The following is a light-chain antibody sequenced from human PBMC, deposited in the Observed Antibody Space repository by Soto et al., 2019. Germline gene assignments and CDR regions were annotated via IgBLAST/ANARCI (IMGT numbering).Light chain of an antibody. Sequence: IVLTQSPGTLSLSPGERATISWRASQSVSSSYLAWYKQKPGQAPRLLIYGASSRATGIPDRFSGSGSGTEFTLTISRLEPEDFEVYYCQQYGSSPLTFGGGTKVDIK. CDR2: GAS. CDR3: QQYGSSPLT. V-gene: IGKV3-20*01. J-gene: IGKJ4*01. CDR1: QSVSSSY.